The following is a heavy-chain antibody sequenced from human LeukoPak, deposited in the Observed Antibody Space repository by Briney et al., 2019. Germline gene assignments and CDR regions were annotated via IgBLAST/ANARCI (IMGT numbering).Heavy chain of an antibody. CDR1: GGPISSRSYY. CDR3: ARLPLGYYDSSGYWDY. D-gene: IGHD3-22*01. J-gene: IGHJ4*02. V-gene: IGHV4-39*01. CDR2: IYYGGSP. Sequence: SETLSLTCTVSGGPISSRSYYWGWIRQPPRKGLEWIGSIYYGGSPSYNPSLSGRVTISVDTSKNQFSLRLSSVTAADMAVYYCARLPLGYYDSSGYWDYWGQGTLVTVSS.